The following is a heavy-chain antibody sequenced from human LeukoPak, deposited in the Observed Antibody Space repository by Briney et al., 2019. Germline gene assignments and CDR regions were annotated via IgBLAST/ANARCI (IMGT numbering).Heavy chain of an antibody. J-gene: IGHJ4*02. CDR3: AKATYDSSGYYGNY. Sequence: GGSLRLSCAASGFTFSSYAMSWVRRAPGKGLEWVSAISGSGGSTYYADSVKGRFTISRDNSKNTLYLRMNSLRAEDTAVYYCAKATYDSSGYYGNYWGQGTLVTVSS. CDR1: GFTFSSYA. D-gene: IGHD3-22*01. CDR2: ISGSGGST. V-gene: IGHV3-23*01.